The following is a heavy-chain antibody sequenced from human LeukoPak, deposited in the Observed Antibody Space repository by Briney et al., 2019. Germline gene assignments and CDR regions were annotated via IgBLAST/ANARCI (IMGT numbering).Heavy chain of an antibody. CDR2: IYYSGST. J-gene: IGHJ4*02. CDR3: ARSLTAYSSSYPFDC. CDR1: GDSINSYY. Sequence: PSETLSLTCTVSGDSINSYYWTWVWQPPGKGLEWIGYIYYSGSTNYNPSLKSRVTISVDTSKNQFSLKLSSVTAADTAVYYCARSLTAYSSSYPFDCWGQGTLVTVSS. V-gene: IGHV4-59*01. D-gene: IGHD6-13*01.